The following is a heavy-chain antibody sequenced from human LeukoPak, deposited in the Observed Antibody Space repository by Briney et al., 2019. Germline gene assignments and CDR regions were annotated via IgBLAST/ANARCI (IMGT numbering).Heavy chain of an antibody. D-gene: IGHD3-22*01. CDR2: LNHSGST. Sequence: SETLSLTCAVYGGSFSGYYWSWIRQSPGKGLEWIGELNHSGSTNYNPSLKSRVTISVDTSKNQFSLNLSSVTAADTAVYYCARRRDSSALFYSYYYMDVWGKGTTVTISS. CDR1: GGSFSGYY. CDR3: ARRRDSSALFYSYYYMDV. V-gene: IGHV4-34*01. J-gene: IGHJ6*03.